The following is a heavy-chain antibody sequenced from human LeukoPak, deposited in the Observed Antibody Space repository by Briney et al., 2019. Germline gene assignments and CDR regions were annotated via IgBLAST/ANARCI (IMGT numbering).Heavy chain of an antibody. CDR2: INHSGST. J-gene: IGHJ5*02. V-gene: IGHV4-34*01. CDR3: ARSGGERYDFWSGYYRNWFDP. Sequence: SETLSLTCAVYGGSFSGYYWSWIRQPPGKGLEWIEEINHSGSTNYNPSLKSRVTISVDTSKNQFSLKLSSVTAADTAVYYCARSGGERYDFWSGYYRNWFDPWGQGTLVTVSS. CDR1: GGSFSGYY. D-gene: IGHD3-3*01.